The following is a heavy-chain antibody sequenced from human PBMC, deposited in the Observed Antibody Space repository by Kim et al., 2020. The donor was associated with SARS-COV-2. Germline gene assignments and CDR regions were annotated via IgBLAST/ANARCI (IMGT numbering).Heavy chain of an antibody. J-gene: IGHJ6*02. Sequence: GESLKISCKGSGYSFTSYWIGWVRQMPGKGLEWMGIIYPGDSDTRYSPSFQGQVTISADKSISTAYLQWSSLKASDTAMYYCARILRWYLRAYYYGMDVWGQGTTVTVSS. D-gene: IGHD4-17*01. V-gene: IGHV5-51*01. CDR2: IYPGDSDT. CDR3: ARILRWYLRAYYYGMDV. CDR1: GYSFTSYW.